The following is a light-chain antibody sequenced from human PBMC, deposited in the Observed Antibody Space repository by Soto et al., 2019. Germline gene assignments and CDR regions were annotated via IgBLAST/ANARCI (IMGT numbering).Light chain of an antibody. J-gene: IGKJ4*01. Sequence: IQVTQSPSSLSASVGDRVTITCRASLNIREELDWYQQKPGKAPKRLIYDTTNLKTGVPSRFSGSGSGTHYTFTISSLQPEDIATYYCQHYDSLRLTFGGGTKVDIK. V-gene: IGKV1-33*01. CDR3: QHYDSLRLT. CDR2: DTT. CDR1: LNIREE.